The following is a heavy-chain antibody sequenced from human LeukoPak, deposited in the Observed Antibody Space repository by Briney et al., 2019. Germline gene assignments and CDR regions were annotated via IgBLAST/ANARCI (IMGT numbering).Heavy chain of an antibody. CDR1: DGSISNYY. D-gene: IGHD3-10*01. Sequence: PSETLSLTCTVSDGSISNYYWSWVRQPPGKGLEWIAYIDNSGSTNYNPSLRSRVTISIDTSRNQFSLKLSSVTAADTAVYYCARGRVVRGVTIYYFDYWGQGTLVTVSS. CDR2: IDNSGST. V-gene: IGHV4-59*12. CDR3: ARGRVVRGVTIYYFDY. J-gene: IGHJ4*02.